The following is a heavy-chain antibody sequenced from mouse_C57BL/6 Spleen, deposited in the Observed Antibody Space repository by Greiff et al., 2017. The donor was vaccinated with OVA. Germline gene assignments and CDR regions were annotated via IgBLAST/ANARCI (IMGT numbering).Heavy chain of an antibody. Sequence: VKLQQSGAELVKPGASVKISCTASGYAFSSYWMNWVKQRPGKGLEWIGQIYPGDGDTNYNGKFKGKATLTADKSSSTAYMQLSSLASEDSAVYFGASTVVGGYYAMDYWGKGTSVTVSS. V-gene: IGHV1-80*01. CDR2: IYPGDGDT. J-gene: IGHJ4*01. D-gene: IGHD1-1*01. CDR1: GYAFSSYW. CDR3: ASTVVGGYYAMDY.